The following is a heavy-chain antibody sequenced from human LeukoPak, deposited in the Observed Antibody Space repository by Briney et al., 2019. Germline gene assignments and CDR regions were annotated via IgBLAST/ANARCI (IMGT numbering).Heavy chain of an antibody. Sequence: SQTLSLTCTVSGGSISSGDYYWSWIRQPPGKGLEWIGYIYYRGSTYHNPSLKSRVTISVDTSKNQFPLKLSSVTAADTAVYYCARVGWFGESRRSFDPWGQETLVTVSS. CDR2: IYYRGST. J-gene: IGHJ5*02. D-gene: IGHD3-10*01. V-gene: IGHV4-30-4*01. CDR1: GGSISSGDYY. CDR3: ARVGWFGESRRSFDP.